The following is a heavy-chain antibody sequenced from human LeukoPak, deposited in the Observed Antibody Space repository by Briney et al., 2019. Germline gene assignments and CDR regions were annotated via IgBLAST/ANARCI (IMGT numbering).Heavy chain of an antibody. CDR3: AKDIRGYSYGSGFDY. CDR2: ISSDGSNK. J-gene: IGHJ4*02. Sequence: GGSLRLSCAASGFTVSSNYMSWVRQAPGKGLDWVAVISSDGSNKNYADSVKGRFTISRDNSKNTLYLQVNSLRAEDMALYYCAKDIRGYSYGSGFDYWGQGTLVTVSS. CDR1: GFTVSSNY. D-gene: IGHD5-18*01. V-gene: IGHV3-30*18.